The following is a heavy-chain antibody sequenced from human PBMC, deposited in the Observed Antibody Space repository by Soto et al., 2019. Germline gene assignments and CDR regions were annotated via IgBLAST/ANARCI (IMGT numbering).Heavy chain of an antibody. CDR2: IYYSGST. Sequence: SETLSLTCTVSGAAINSYDWSWLRQAPGQGLEWIGEIYYSGSTNYNPSLESRVTISVDTSKNQFSLKLSSVTAADTAVYYCARGSKQQLVRRDWFDPWGQGTLVTSPQ. V-gene: IGHV4-59*12. CDR3: ARGSKQQLVRRDWFDP. D-gene: IGHD6-13*01. J-gene: IGHJ5*02. CDR1: GAAINSYD.